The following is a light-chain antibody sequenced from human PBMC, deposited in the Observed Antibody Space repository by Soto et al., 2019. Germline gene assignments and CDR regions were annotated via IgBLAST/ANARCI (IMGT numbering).Light chain of an antibody. CDR1: QSISTD. CDR2: GAS. Sequence: EIVMTQSPVTLSVSPGERATLSCRASQSISTDLAWYQQKPGQAPRLLIYGASTRFTGVPVRFSGSGSGTELTLTISSLQSEDFAVYSCQQYNNKWTFGQGTKVDIK. CDR3: QQYNNKWT. V-gene: IGKV3-15*01. J-gene: IGKJ1*01.